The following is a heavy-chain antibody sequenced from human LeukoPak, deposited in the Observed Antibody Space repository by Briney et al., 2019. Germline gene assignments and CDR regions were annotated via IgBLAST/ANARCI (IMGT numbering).Heavy chain of an antibody. D-gene: IGHD1-7*01. Sequence: PGGSLRLSCAASGFTASSNYMSWVRQAPGKGLEWVSVIYSGGSTYYADSVKGRFTISRDNSKNTLYLQMNRLRAEDTAVYYCARGGWNYESDYWGQGTLVTVSS. CDR1: GFTASSNY. CDR2: IYSGGST. J-gene: IGHJ4*02. CDR3: ARGGWNYESDY. V-gene: IGHV3-53*01.